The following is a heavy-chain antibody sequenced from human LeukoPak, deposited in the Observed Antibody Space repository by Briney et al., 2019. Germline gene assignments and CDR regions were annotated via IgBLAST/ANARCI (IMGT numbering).Heavy chain of an antibody. Sequence: PSETLSLTCAVYGGSFSGYYWSWIRQPPGKGLEWIGEINHSGSTNYNPSLKSRVTISVDTSKNQFSLELSSVTAADTAVYYCARVTGEDIVVVPAAVRFDPWGQGTLVTVSS. CDR3: ARVTGEDIVVVPAAVRFDP. D-gene: IGHD2-2*01. CDR1: GGSFSGYY. J-gene: IGHJ5*02. CDR2: INHSGST. V-gene: IGHV4-34*01.